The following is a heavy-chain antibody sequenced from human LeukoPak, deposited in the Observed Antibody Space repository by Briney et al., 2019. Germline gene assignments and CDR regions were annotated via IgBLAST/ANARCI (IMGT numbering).Heavy chain of an antibody. CDR3: ARGLYSGSYYRPYNNGMDV. CDR2: ITAYNGNT. Sequence: ASVTVSCKASGYTFTSYGISWVRQAPGQGLEWMGWITAYNGNTKYAQKLQGRVTMTTDTSTSTAYMELRSLRSDDTAVYYCARGLYSGSYYRPYNNGMDVWGQGTTVTVSS. J-gene: IGHJ6*02. V-gene: IGHV1-18*01. CDR1: GYTFTSYG. D-gene: IGHD1-26*01.